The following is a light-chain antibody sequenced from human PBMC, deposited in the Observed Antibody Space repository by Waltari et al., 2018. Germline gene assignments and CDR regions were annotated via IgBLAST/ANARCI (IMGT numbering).Light chain of an antibody. CDR1: QSVGNNF. J-gene: IGKJ2*01. CDR3: QQYSSSVMYT. CDR2: GAS. V-gene: IGKV3-20*01. Sequence: DIVFTQSPGTLSLSPGERATLSCRASQSVGNNFLAWYQQKPGQTPRLLIYGASSRATGIPDRFSGSGSGTDFILIISRLEPEDFGVYFCQQYSSSVMYTFGQGTKLEI.